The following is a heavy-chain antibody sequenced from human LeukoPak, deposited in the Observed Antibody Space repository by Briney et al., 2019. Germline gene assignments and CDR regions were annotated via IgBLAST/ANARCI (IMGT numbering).Heavy chain of an antibody. Sequence: GASVKVSCKASGGTFSSYAISWVRQAPGQGLEWMGGIIPIFGTANYAQKFQGRVTITADESTSTAYMELSSLRPDDTAVYYCAKGAPSSSSIFGFWGPGTLVTVSS. CDR3: AKGAPSSSSIFGF. D-gene: IGHD6-6*01. V-gene: IGHV1-69*13. CDR1: GGTFSSYA. CDR2: IIPIFGTA. J-gene: IGHJ4*02.